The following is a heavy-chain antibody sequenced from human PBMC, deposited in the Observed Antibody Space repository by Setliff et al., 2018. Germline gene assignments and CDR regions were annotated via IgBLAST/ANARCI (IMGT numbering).Heavy chain of an antibody. D-gene: IGHD3-22*01. Sequence: GESLKISCAASGFTFSSYAMSWVRQAPGKGLEWVSAISGSGGSTYYADSVKGRFTISRDNSKNTLYLQMNSLRAEDTAVYYCAKRDYYDSSGYLLPYMDVWGKGTTVTSP. V-gene: IGHV3-23*01. CDR1: GFTFSSYA. CDR3: AKRDYYDSSGYLLPYMDV. J-gene: IGHJ6*03. CDR2: ISGSGGST.